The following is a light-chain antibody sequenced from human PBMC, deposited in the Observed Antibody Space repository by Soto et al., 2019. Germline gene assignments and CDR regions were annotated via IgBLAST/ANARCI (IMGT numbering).Light chain of an antibody. V-gene: IGLV2-23*01. CDR3: CSYAGSSTVV. Sequence: QSALTQPASVSGSPGQSITISCTGTSSDVGSYNLVSWYQQHPDKAPKLMIYEGSKRPSGVSNHFSGSKSGNTASLTISGLQAEDEADYYCCSYAGSSTVVFGGGTKVTVL. J-gene: IGLJ2*01. CDR2: EGS. CDR1: SSDVGSYNL.